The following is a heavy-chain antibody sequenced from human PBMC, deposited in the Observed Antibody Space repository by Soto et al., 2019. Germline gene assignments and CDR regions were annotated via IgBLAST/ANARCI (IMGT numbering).Heavy chain of an antibody. J-gene: IGHJ4*02. Sequence: VKVSCKASGYTFTSYDINWVRQATGQGLEWMGWMNPNSGNTGYAQKFQGRVTMTRNTSISTAYMELSSLRSEDTAVYYCARAFGDYYDSSGYAHWGQGTLVTVSS. V-gene: IGHV1-8*01. CDR2: MNPNSGNT. CDR1: GYTFTSYD. CDR3: ARAFGDYYDSSGYAH. D-gene: IGHD3-22*01.